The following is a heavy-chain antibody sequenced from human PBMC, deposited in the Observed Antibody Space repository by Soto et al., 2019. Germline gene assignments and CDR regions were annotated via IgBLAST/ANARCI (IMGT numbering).Heavy chain of an antibody. CDR2: IYHSGST. CDR3: ARAYSSIPPLGFDP. CDR1: GGSISSRNW. Sequence: SETLSLTCAVSGGSISSRNWWNWVRQPPGKGLEWIGKIYHSGSTNYNPSLKSRVTISVDRSKNQFSLKLSSVTAADTAVYYCARAYSSIPPLGFDPWGQGTLVTVSS. V-gene: IGHV4-4*02. D-gene: IGHD6-13*01. J-gene: IGHJ5*02.